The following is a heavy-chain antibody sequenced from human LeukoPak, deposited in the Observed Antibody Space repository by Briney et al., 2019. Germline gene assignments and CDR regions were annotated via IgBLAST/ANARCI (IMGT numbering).Heavy chain of an antibody. CDR3: ARGPSPHNWFDP. J-gene: IGHJ5*02. CDR1: GGSFSAYY. CDR2: INHSGST. D-gene: IGHD6-6*01. Sequence: SETLSLTCAIYGGSFSAYYWSWIRQPPGKGLEWIGEINHSGSTNYNPSLKSRVTISVDTSRNQFSLKLSSVTAADTAVYYCARGPSPHNWFDPWGQGTLVTVSS. V-gene: IGHV4-34*01.